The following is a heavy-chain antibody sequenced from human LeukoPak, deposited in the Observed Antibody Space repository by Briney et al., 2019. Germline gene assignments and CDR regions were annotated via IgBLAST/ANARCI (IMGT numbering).Heavy chain of an antibody. V-gene: IGHV3-30*02. CDR2: IRYDGSNK. J-gene: IGHJ3*02. Sequence: PGGSLRLPCAASGFTFSSYGMHWVRQAPGKGLEWVAFIRYDGSNKYYADSVKGRFTISRDNSKNTLYLQMNSLRAEDTAVYYCARYTAYYYDSSGYYYAFDIWGQGTMVTVSS. D-gene: IGHD3-22*01. CDR3: ARYTAYYYDSSGYYYAFDI. CDR1: GFTFSSYG.